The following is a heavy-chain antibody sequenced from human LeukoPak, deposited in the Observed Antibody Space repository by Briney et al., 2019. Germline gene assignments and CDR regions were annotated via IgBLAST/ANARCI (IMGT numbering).Heavy chain of an antibody. V-gene: IGHV3-49*04. CDR2: IRSKAYGGTT. D-gene: IGHD3-22*01. J-gene: IGHJ4*02. CDR1: GFSVSDNY. Sequence: PGGSLRLSCAASGFSVSDNYMSWVRQAPGKGLEWVGFIRSKAYGGTTEYAASVKGRFTISRDDSKSIAYLQMNSLKTEDTAVYYCTRGDYYDTSGYYFLFDYWGQGTLVTVSS. CDR3: TRGDYYDTSGYYFLFDY.